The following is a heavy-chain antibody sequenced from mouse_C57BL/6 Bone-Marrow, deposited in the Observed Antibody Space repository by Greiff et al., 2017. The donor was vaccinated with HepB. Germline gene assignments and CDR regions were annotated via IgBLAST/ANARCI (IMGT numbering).Heavy chain of an antibody. D-gene: IGHD2-4*01. CDR3: AKPSYDYPFAY. Sequence: VQLQESGPGLVAPSQSLSTTCTVSGFSLTSYGVSWVRQPPGKGLEWLGVIWGDGSTNYHSALISRLSISKDNSKSQVFLKLNSLQTDDTATYYCAKPSYDYPFAYWGQGTLVTVSA. V-gene: IGHV2-3*01. J-gene: IGHJ3*01. CDR1: GFSLTSYG. CDR2: IWGDGST.